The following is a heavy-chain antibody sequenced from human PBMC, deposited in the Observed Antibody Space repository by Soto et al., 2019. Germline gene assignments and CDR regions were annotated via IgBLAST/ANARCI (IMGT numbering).Heavy chain of an antibody. CDR1: GDSVSSNSAA. J-gene: IGHJ4*02. Sequence: QTLSLTWAISGDSVSSNSAAWNWIRQSPSRGLEWLGRTYYRSKWYNDYAVSVKSRITINPDTSKNQFSLQLNSVTPEDTDVYYCARDRYYYDSSGYFPFDYWGQGTLVTVSS. CDR3: ARDRYYYDSSGYFPFDY. D-gene: IGHD3-22*01. CDR2: TYYRSKWYN. V-gene: IGHV6-1*01.